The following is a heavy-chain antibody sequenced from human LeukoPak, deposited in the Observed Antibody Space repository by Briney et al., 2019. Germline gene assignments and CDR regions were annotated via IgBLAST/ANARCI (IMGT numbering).Heavy chain of an antibody. D-gene: IGHD3-10*01. V-gene: IGHV3-30-3*01. J-gene: IGHJ4*02. CDR3: ARTTSPHYEGSGSYALGY. CDR2: ISYDGSNK. Sequence: GGSLRLSCAASGFTFSTYAMHWVRQGPGKGLEWVAVISYDGSNKYYADSVKGRFTISRDNSKNTLYLQMSSLSAEDTSVYYCARTTSPHYEGSGSYALGYWGQGTLVTVPS. CDR1: GFTFSTYA.